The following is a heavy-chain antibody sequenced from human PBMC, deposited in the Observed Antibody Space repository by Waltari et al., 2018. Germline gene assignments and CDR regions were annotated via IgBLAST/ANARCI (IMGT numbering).Heavy chain of an antibody. Sequence: QVQLQESGPGLVKPSETLSLTCTVSGGSISSHYWRWIRQPPGKGLEWIGYIYYSGSTNYNPSLKSRVTISVDTSKNQFSLKLSSVTAADTAVYYCASGTGDRDYYFDYWGQGTLVTVSS. CDR3: ASGTGDRDYYFDY. CDR2: IYYSGST. J-gene: IGHJ4*02. D-gene: IGHD7-27*01. V-gene: IGHV4-59*11. CDR1: GGSISSHY.